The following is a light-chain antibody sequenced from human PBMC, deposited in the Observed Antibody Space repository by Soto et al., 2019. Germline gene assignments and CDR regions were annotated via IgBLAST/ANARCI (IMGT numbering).Light chain of an antibody. CDR2: STS. CDR3: QKFSSPSQYT. J-gene: IGKJ2*01. Sequence: EIVLTQSPDTLSLSPGERVTLSCRAGQSVSSSYLAWYQQRPGQAPRLLIYSTSSRATGIPERFSGSGSGTDFTLTISRLEPEDFGVYYCQKFSSPSQYTFGQGTKLEIK. V-gene: IGKV3-20*01. CDR1: QSVSSSY.